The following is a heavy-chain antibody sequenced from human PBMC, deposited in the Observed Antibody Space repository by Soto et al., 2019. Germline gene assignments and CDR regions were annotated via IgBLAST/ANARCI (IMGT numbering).Heavy chain of an antibody. Sequence: SETLSLTCTVSGGSISSYYWSWIRQPPGKGLEWIGYIYYSGSTNYNPSLKSRVTISVDTSKNQFSLKLSSVTAADTAVYYCARTAYCSSTSCYTNPLSMDVWGQGTTVTVSS. V-gene: IGHV4-59*01. J-gene: IGHJ6*02. D-gene: IGHD2-2*02. CDR2: IYYSGST. CDR3: ARTAYCSSTSCYTNPLSMDV. CDR1: GGSISSYY.